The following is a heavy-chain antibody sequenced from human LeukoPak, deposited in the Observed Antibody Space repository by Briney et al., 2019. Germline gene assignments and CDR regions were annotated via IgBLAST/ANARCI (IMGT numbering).Heavy chain of an antibody. J-gene: IGHJ4*02. Sequence: SSETLSLTCTVSGGSISSGSYYWSWIRQPAGKGLEWIGRIYTSGSTNYNPSLKSRVTISVDRSKNQFSLKLSSVTAADTAVYYCATAPYGDYRYFDYWGQGTLVTVSS. CDR2: IYTSGST. CDR3: ATAPYGDYRYFDY. V-gene: IGHV4-61*02. CDR1: GGSISSGSYY. D-gene: IGHD4-17*01.